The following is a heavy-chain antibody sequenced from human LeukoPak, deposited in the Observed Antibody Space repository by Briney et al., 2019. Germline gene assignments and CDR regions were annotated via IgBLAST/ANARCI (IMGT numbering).Heavy chain of an antibody. D-gene: IGHD3-10*01. Sequence: SETLSLTCAVYGGSFSGYYWSWIRQAPGKGLEWIGEINHSGSTNYNPSLKSRVTISVETSKNQFSLKLSSVTAADTAVYYCAGGVGLWFGGNDYWGQGTLVTVSS. J-gene: IGHJ4*02. CDR1: GGSFSGYY. CDR2: INHSGST. CDR3: AGGVGLWFGGNDY. V-gene: IGHV4-34*01.